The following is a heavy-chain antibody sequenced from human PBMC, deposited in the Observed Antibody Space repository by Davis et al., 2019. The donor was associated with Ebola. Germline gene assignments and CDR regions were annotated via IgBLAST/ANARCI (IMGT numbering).Heavy chain of an antibody. D-gene: IGHD3-10*01. CDR2: IYPGDSDT. Sequence: KVSCKGSGYSFTSYWIGWVRQMPGKGLEWMGIIYPGDSDTRYSPSFQGQVTISADKSISTAYLQWSSLKASDTAMYYCARQGGRRWFLDAFDIWGQGTMVTVSS. CDR1: GYSFTSYW. V-gene: IGHV5-51*01. J-gene: IGHJ3*02. CDR3: ARQGGRRWFLDAFDI.